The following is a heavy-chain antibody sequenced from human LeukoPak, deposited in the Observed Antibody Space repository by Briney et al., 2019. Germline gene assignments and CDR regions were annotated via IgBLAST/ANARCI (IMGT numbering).Heavy chain of an antibody. CDR2: TYHSGST. CDR1: GYSISSGYY. D-gene: IGHD6-19*01. J-gene: IGHJ4*02. V-gene: IGHV4-38-2*02. CDR3: ARELDSSGWYNY. Sequence: SETLSLTCAVSGYSISSGYYWGWIRQPPGKGLEWIGSTYHSGSTYYNPSLKSRVTISVDTSKNQFSLKLSSVTAADTAVYYCARELDSSGWYNYWGQGTLVTVSS.